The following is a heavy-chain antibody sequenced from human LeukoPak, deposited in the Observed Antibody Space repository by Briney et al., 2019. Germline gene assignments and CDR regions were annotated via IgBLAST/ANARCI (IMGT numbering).Heavy chain of an antibody. D-gene: IGHD2-21*01. J-gene: IGHJ6*03. V-gene: IGHV3-23*01. Sequence: GGSLRLSCAASGFTFSSYAMSWVRRAPGKGLEWVSAISGSGGSTYYADSVKGRFTISRDNSKNTLYLQMNSLRAEDTAVYYCATYCGGDCLQIYYYYYMDVWGKGTTVTVSS. CDR2: ISGSGGST. CDR1: GFTFSSYA. CDR3: ATYCGGDCLQIYYYYYMDV.